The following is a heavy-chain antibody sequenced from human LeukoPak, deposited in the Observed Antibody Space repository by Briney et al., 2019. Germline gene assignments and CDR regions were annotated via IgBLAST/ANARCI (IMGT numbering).Heavy chain of an antibody. J-gene: IGHJ6*03. CDR3: ARSALGPASDYYYMDV. Sequence: GESLRISGKGSGSSFTSYWIGWVRQMPGKGLEWMGIIYPGDSDTRYSPSFQGQVTISADKSISTAYLQWSSLKASDTAMYYCARSALGPASDYYYMDVWGKGTTVTVSS. V-gene: IGHV5-51*01. CDR2: IYPGDSDT. CDR1: GSSFTSYW. D-gene: IGHD1-14*01.